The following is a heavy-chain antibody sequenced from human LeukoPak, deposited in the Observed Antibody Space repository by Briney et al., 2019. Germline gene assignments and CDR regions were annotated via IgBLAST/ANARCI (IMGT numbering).Heavy chain of an antibody. Sequence: PRGSLRLSCAAFGFTVSSNYISWVRQAPGKGLEWVSVIYSGGSTYYADSVKGRFTISRDNSKNTLYLQMNSLRAEDTPVYYCARDRGDYGFDPWGQGTLVTVSS. CDR1: GFTVSSNY. CDR2: IYSGGST. J-gene: IGHJ5*02. CDR3: ARDRGDYGFDP. D-gene: IGHD4-17*01. V-gene: IGHV3-66*01.